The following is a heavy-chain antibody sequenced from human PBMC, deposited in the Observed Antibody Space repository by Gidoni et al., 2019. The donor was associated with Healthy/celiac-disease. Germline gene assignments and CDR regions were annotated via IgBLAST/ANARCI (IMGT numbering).Heavy chain of an antibody. CDR1: GGSFSGYY. J-gene: IGHJ6*02. D-gene: IGHD4-17*01. Sequence: QVQLQQWGAGLLKPSETLSLTCAVYGGSFSGYYWSWIRQPPGKGLEWLGEINHSGSTNYNPSLKSRVTISVDTSKNQFSLKLSSVTAADTAVYYCARGDYGDYRRRYYYYYYGMDVWGQGTTVTVSS. CDR3: ARGDYGDYRRRYYYYYYGMDV. CDR2: INHSGST. V-gene: IGHV4-34*01.